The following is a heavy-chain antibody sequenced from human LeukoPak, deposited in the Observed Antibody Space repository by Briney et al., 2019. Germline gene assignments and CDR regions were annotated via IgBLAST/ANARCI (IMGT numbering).Heavy chain of an antibody. CDR1: GFTFSSFA. V-gene: IGHV3-23*01. D-gene: IGHD3-22*01. Sequence: GGSLRLSCAASGFTFSSFAMSWVRQAPGKGLEWVSAISGSGGSTFYADSVKGRFTISRDNSKNTLFLQMNGLRAEDTAVYYCARGLSDYYDSSGQPFDYWGQGTLVTVSS. CDR2: ISGSGGST. CDR3: ARGLSDYYDSSGQPFDY. J-gene: IGHJ4*02.